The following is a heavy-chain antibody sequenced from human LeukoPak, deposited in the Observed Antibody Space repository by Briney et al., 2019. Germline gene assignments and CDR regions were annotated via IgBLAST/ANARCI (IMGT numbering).Heavy chain of an antibody. Sequence: GGSLRLSCAASGFTFSSYAMSWVRQVPGKGLEWVSAISGSGGSTYYADSVKGRFTISGDNSKNTLYLQMNSLRAEDTAVYYCAKAPLPIAVAGTDYWGQGTLVTVSS. D-gene: IGHD6-19*01. V-gene: IGHV3-23*01. CDR1: GFTFSSYA. J-gene: IGHJ4*02. CDR2: ISGSGGST. CDR3: AKAPLPIAVAGTDY.